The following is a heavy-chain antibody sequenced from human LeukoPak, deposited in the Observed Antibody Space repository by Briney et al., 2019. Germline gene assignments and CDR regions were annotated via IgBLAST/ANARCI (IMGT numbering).Heavy chain of an antibody. CDR1: GYTFTGYY. V-gene: IGHV1-2*02. J-gene: IGHJ4*02. CDR3: ASRGSHTTVLDY. CDR2: INPNSGDT. Sequence: WASVKVSCKASGYTFTGYYMHWVRQAPGQGLEWMGWINPNSGDTNYAQKFQGRVSMTRDTSISTAYMELSRLRSDDTAVYYCASRGSHTTVLDYWGQGTLVTVSS. D-gene: IGHD3-16*01.